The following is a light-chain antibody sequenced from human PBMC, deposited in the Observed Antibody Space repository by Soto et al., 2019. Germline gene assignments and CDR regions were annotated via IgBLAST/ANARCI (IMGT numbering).Light chain of an antibody. V-gene: IGKV1-5*03. CDR2: KAS. CDR3: QHYNSYSKT. J-gene: IGKJ1*01. CDR1: SSW. Sequence: SSWLAWYQQKPGTAPKLLIYKASTLKSGVPSRFSGSGSGKEVTLTFRDMEPDDVPTYYCQHYNSYSKTYDQGSRLDIK.